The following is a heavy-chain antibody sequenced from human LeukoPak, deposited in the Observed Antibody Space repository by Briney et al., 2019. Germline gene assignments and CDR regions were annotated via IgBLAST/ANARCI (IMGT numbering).Heavy chain of an antibody. CDR1: GFTFSSYS. CDR2: ISSSSTTI. V-gene: IGHV3-48*02. Sequence: GGSLRLTCAASGFTFSSYSMNWVRQAPGKGLEWVSFISSSSTTIYYADSVKGRFTISRDSAKNSLYLQMNSLRDDDTAVYYCASLLLLDYWGQGTLVTVSS. CDR3: ASLLLLDY. J-gene: IGHJ4*02. D-gene: IGHD3-16*01.